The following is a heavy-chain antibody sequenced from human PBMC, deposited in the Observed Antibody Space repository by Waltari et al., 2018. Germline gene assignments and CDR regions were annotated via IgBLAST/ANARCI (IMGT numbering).Heavy chain of an antibody. J-gene: IGHJ4*02. Sequence: EVQLVESGGGLVQPGGLLRLSCAASGLTFSSLWVNWVRQAPGKGLEWVAIIKQDGSERHYVDSVNGRFTISRDNAKNSLYLEMNGLRAEDTAVYYCAGGGGYLHEHWGQGTLVTVSS. CDR2: IKQDGSER. CDR1: GLTFSSLW. V-gene: IGHV3-7*01. CDR3: AGGGGYLHEH. D-gene: IGHD5-12*01.